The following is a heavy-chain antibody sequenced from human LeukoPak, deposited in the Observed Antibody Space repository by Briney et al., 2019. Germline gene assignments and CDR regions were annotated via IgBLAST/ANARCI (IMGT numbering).Heavy chain of an antibody. CDR2: ISFHGTDS. V-gene: IGHV3-30*04. D-gene: IGHD3-10*01. J-gene: IGHJ5*02. Sequence: GTSLRLSCAASGFTFISYAIHWVRQAPGKGLEWVAVISFHGTDSFYADSVKGRFTTSRDNSKNTLYLQMSSLRADDTAVYYCAKGSGYGSGRGNWFDPWGQGTLVTVSS. CDR3: AKGSGYGSGRGNWFDP. CDR1: GFTFISYA.